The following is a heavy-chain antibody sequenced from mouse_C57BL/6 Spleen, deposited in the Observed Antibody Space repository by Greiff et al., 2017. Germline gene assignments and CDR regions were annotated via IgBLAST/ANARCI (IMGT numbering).Heavy chain of an antibody. Sequence: QVQLKQSGAELVRPGTSVKVSCKASGYAFTNYLIEWVKQRPGQGLEWIGVINPGSGGTNYNEKFKGKATLTADKSSSTAYMQLSSLTSEDSAVYFCARREYDYPFAYWGQGTLVTVSA. CDR2: INPGSGGT. D-gene: IGHD2-4*01. CDR1: GYAFTNYL. V-gene: IGHV1-54*01. J-gene: IGHJ3*01. CDR3: ARREYDYPFAY.